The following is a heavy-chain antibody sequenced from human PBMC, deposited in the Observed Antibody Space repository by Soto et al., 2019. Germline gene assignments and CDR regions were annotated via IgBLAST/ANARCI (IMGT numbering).Heavy chain of an antibody. CDR3: ARGLITGSHYSGGWFYFDS. V-gene: IGHV4-39*07. CDR1: GGSISSSSYY. D-gene: IGHD6-19*01. Sequence: PSETLSLTCTVSGGSISSSSYYWGWIRQTPGKGLQWIGQINHSGSASYNPSLKSRVTISVHTSNSQFSLELSSVTAADTAVYYCARGLITGSHYSGGWFYFDSWGQGTQVT. CDR2: INHSGSA. J-gene: IGHJ4*02.